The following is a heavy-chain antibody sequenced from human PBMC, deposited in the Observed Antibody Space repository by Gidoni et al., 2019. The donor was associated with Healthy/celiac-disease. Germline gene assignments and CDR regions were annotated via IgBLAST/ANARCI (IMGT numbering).Heavy chain of an antibody. D-gene: IGHD3-22*01. V-gene: IGHV3-48*01. CDR1: GFTFSSYS. CDR3: ARDNLMRYYYDSSGYSEFDY. J-gene: IGHJ4*02. CDR2: ISSSSSTI. Sequence: EVQLVESGGGLVQPGGSLRLSCAASGFTFSSYSMNWVRQAPGKGLEWVSYISSSSSTIYYADSVKGRFTISRDNAKNSLYLQMNSLRAEDTAVYYCARDNLMRYYYDSSGYSEFDYWGQGTLVTVSS.